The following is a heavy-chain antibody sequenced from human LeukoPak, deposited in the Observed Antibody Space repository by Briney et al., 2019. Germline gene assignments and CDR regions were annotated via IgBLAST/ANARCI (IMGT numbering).Heavy chain of an antibody. CDR1: GYTFTNYG. D-gene: IGHD3-10*01. J-gene: IGHJ4*02. CDR2: ISAYNGNT. V-gene: IGHV1-18*01. CDR3: ARDQEYYGSGSYWDY. Sequence: ASVKVSCKASGYTFTNYGISWVRQAPGQGLEWMGWISAYNGNTNYAQKFQGRVTMTTDTSTSTAYMELRSLRSDDTAVYYCARDQEYYGSGSYWDYWGQGTLVTVSS.